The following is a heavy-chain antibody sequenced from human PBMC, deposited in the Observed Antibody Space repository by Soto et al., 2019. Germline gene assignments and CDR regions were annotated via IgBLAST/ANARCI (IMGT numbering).Heavy chain of an antibody. CDR3: ARDGVGSSSSPFDY. V-gene: IGHV4-31*03. CDR2: IYYSGST. J-gene: IGHJ4*02. CDR1: GGSISSGGYY. D-gene: IGHD6-6*01. Sequence: SETLSLTCTVSGGSISSGGYYWSWIRQHPGKGLEWIGYIYYSGSTYYNPSLKSRVTISVDTSKNQFSLKLSSVTAADTAVYYCARDGVGSSSSPFDYWGQGTLVTVSS.